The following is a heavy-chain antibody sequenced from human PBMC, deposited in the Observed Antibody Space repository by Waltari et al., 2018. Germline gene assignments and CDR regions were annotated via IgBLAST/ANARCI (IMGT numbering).Heavy chain of an antibody. J-gene: IGHJ4*02. CDR2: LNPKSGGT. CDR3: ARVGATKTDY. D-gene: IGHD1-26*01. Sequence: QVQLVQSGAEVKKPGASVKVYCKASGYIFTDNYMHWVRQAPGQGLEWMGRLNPKSGGTNYAQKFQGRVTMTRDTSISTAYMELSRLRSDDTAVYYCARVGATKTDYWGQGTLVTVSS. CDR1: GYIFTDNY. V-gene: IGHV1-2*06.